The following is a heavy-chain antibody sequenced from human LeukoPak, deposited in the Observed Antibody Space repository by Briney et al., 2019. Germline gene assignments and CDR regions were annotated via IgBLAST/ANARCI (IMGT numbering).Heavy chain of an antibody. CDR2: SYSGGDT. V-gene: IGHV3-53*01. CDR1: RFTVSRNY. Sequence: GGSLRLSCAASRFTVSRNYMSWVRQAPGKGLEWVSVSYSGGDTYYPDSVKGRFTVSRDNPKNTVYLQMNSLRAEDTAVYFCARSPVLDRNDWSFADWGQGTLVTVSS. CDR3: ARSPVLDRNDWSFAD. D-gene: IGHD1-1*01. J-gene: IGHJ4*02.